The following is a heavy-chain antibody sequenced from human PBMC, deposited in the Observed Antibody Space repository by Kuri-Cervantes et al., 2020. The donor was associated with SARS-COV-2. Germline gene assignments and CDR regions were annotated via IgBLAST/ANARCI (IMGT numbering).Heavy chain of an antibody. J-gene: IGHJ3*02. Sequence: SETLSLTCTVSGGSISSSSYYWGWIRQPPGKGLEWIGSIYYSGSTYYNPSLKSRVTISVDTSKNQFSLKLSSVTAADTAVYYCARLLRQKYCSGGSCYGWIWGQGTVVTVSS. CDR2: IYYSGST. V-gene: IGHV4-39*01. D-gene: IGHD2-15*01. CDR1: GGSISSSSYY. CDR3: ARLLRQKYCSGGSCYGWI.